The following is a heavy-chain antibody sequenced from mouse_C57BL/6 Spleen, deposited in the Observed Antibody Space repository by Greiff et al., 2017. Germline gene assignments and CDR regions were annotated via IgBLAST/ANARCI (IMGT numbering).Heavy chain of an antibody. CDR2: INPNNGGT. J-gene: IGHJ4*01. D-gene: IGHD1-1*01. Sequence: DVQLQESGPELVKPGASVKIPCKASGYTFTDYNMDWVKQSHGKSLEWIGDINPNNGGTIYNQKFKGKATLTVDKSSSTAYMELRSLTSEDTAVYYCARRYYGSSPYYYAMDYWGQGASVTVSS. V-gene: IGHV1-18*01. CDR1: GYTFTDYN. CDR3: ARRYYGSSPYYYAMDY.